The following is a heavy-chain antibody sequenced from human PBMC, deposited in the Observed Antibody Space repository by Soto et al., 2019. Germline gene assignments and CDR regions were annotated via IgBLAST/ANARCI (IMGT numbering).Heavy chain of an antibody. V-gene: IGHV3-74*01. D-gene: IGHD6-13*01. J-gene: IGHJ6*03. Sequence: GGSLRLSCAASGFTFSSYWMHWVHQAPGKGLVWVSRINSDGSSTSYADSVKGRFTISRDNAKNTLYLQMNSLRAEDTAVYYCATGIAPFHYYYYMDVWGKGTTVTVSS. CDR1: GFTFSSYW. CDR2: INSDGSST. CDR3: ATGIAPFHYYYYMDV.